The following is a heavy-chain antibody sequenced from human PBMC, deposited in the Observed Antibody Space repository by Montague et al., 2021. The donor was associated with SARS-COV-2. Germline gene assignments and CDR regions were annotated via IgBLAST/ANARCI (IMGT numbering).Heavy chain of an antibody. V-gene: IGHV4-34*01. CDR2: IHPYGHT. J-gene: IGHJ4*02. D-gene: IGHD1-1*01. CDR3: ARGLDHNKEGDY. Sequence: SETLSLTCAVDSGPLSAYYWSWVRQPPGKGLEWIGEIHPYGHTSYNPSLMSRVTLSLDTSSNPFSLKLTSVTAADTAVYYCARGLDHNKEGDYWGQGILVIVSS. CDR1: SGPLSAYY.